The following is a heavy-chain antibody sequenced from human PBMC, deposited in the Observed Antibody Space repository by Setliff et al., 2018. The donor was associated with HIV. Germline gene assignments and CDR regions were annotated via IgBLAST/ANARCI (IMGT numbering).Heavy chain of an antibody. Sequence: GASVKVSCKASGGNFRFYAFSWVRQAPGQGLEWMGGIIPMFVTANYAQKFQGRITITADESRSTSYMELSSLSSEDTAVYYCARVGDTGSWYGGNYYYYCMDVWGKGTTVTVSS. D-gene: IGHD6-13*01. CDR2: IIPMFVTA. J-gene: IGHJ6*03. CDR1: GGNFRFYA. CDR3: ARVGDTGSWYGGNYYYYCMDV. V-gene: IGHV1-69*13.